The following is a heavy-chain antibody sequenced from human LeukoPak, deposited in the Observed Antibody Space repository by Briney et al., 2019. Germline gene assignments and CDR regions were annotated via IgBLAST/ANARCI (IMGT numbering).Heavy chain of an antibody. D-gene: IGHD3-10*01. CDR1: GGSISSYY. Sequence: PSETLSLTCTVSGGSISSYYWSWIRQPPGKGLEWIGYIYYSGSTNYNPSLESRVAISVDTSKNQFSLKLSSVTAADTAVYYCARAGVYGSGSYNWFDPWGQGTLVTVSS. V-gene: IGHV4-59*01. CDR3: ARAGVYGSGSYNWFDP. J-gene: IGHJ5*02. CDR2: IYYSGST.